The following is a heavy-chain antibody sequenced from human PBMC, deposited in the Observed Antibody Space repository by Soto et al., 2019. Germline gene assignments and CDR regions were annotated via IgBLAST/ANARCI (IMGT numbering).Heavy chain of an antibody. V-gene: IGHV3-9*01. CDR3: AKDIRGYSGYLDY. CDR1: GFTFSDYA. J-gene: IGHJ4*02. D-gene: IGHD5-12*01. CDR2: ISWSSGTI. Sequence: EVQLVESGGGLVQPGRSLRLSCAASGFTFSDYAMHWVRQAPGKGLEWVSGISWSSGTIVYADSVEGRFTISRDNAKNYLSLEMNSLRPEDTALYYCAKDIRGYSGYLDYWGQGSLVTVSS.